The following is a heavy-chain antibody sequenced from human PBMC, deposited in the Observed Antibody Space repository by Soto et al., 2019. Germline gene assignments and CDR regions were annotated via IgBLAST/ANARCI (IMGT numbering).Heavy chain of an antibody. CDR1: GGSISSGGYY. CDR2: IYYSGTT. J-gene: IGHJ6*02. V-gene: IGHV4-31*03. D-gene: IGHD2-21*01. CDR3: AASCVACGGFNYYGMDV. Sequence: VQLQESGPGLVKPSQTLSLTCTVSGGSISSGGYYWYWIRQHPGKGLEWIGYIYYSGTTYYNPSLKSRVTITVDTSKNQFSLKLSSVTAADTAVYYCAASCVACGGFNYYGMDVWGQGTTVTVSS.